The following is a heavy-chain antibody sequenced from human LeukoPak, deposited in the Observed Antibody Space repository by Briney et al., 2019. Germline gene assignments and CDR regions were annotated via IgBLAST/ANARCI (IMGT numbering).Heavy chain of an antibody. V-gene: IGHV1-46*01. CDR1: GYTFTSYY. J-gene: IGHJ3*02. CDR2: INPSGGST. Sequence: ASVKVSCKASGYTFTSYYMHWVRQAPGQGLEWMGIINPSGGSTSYAQKFQGRVTMTRDTSTSTVYMELSSLRSEDTAVYYCARHPPTYYDILTGYNAFDIWGQGTMVTVSS. D-gene: IGHD3-9*01. CDR3: ARHPPTYYDILTGYNAFDI.